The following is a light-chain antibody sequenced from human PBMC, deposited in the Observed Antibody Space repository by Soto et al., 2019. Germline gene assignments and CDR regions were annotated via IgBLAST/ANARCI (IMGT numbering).Light chain of an antibody. Sequence: QSVLTQPPSVSAAPGQRVTISCSGSRSNIGSNYVSWYQQLPGTAPKLLIYENSQRPSGTPDRFSDSKSGTSAILAITGLQTGDEANYYCATWDLSLDAVVFGGGTQLTVL. CDR2: ENS. CDR1: RSNIGSNY. J-gene: IGLJ3*02. V-gene: IGLV1-51*02. CDR3: ATWDLSLDAVV.